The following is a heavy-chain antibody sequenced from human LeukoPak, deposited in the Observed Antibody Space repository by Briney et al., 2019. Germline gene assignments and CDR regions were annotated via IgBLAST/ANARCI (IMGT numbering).Heavy chain of an antibody. CDR2: LSYDGSNK. Sequence: PGGSLRLSCAASGFTFNSYGMHWVRQAPGKGLEWVAVLSYDGSNKYYADSVKGRFTISRDNSKNTLYLQMSSLRAEDTAVYYCAKDLVDTNYYFDYWGQGTLVTVSS. D-gene: IGHD2-21*01. J-gene: IGHJ4*02. CDR1: GFTFNSYG. CDR3: AKDLVDTNYYFDY. V-gene: IGHV3-30*18.